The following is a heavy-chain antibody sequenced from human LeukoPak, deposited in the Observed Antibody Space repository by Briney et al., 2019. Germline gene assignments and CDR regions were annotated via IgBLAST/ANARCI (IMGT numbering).Heavy chain of an antibody. CDR1: GGSISSSSYY. Sequence: SETLSLTCTVSGGSISSSSYYWGWIRQPPGKGLEWIGRIYTSGSTNYNPSLKSRVTMSVDTSKNQFSLKLSSVTAADTAVYYCARDYGDYYYYMDVWGKGTTVTISS. J-gene: IGHJ6*03. CDR2: IYTSGST. CDR3: ARDYGDYYYYMDV. D-gene: IGHD4-17*01. V-gene: IGHV4-61*05.